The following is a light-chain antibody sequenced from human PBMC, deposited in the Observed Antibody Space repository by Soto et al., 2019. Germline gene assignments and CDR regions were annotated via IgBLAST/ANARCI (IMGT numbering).Light chain of an antibody. CDR2: TNT. CDR1: SSNVGGNP. CDR3: ASWDDSLNGPV. Sequence: QSVLTQPPSASGTPGQRVTISWSGSSSNVGGNPVNWYQHVPTTAPKLLIYTNTQRPSGVPDRVSGSKYGTSASLAISGLQSEDEADYYCASWDDSLNGPVFGTGTKVTVL. V-gene: IGLV1-44*01. J-gene: IGLJ1*01.